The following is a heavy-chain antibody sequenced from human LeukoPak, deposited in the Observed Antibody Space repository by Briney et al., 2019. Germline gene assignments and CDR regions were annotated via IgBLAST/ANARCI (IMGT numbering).Heavy chain of an antibody. CDR3: ATKRGEGTQLNYMWFDP. J-gene: IGHJ5*02. CDR1: GFTFSSYA. CDR2: ISGGSDST. Sequence: GGSLRLSCAASGFTFSSYAMTWVRQAPGKGLEWVSSISGGSDSTYYADSVKGRCTISRDNSKSMLYLQMNSLRAEDTAIYYCATKRGEGTQLNYMWFDPWGQGTLVTVSS. V-gene: IGHV3-23*01. D-gene: IGHD3-16*01.